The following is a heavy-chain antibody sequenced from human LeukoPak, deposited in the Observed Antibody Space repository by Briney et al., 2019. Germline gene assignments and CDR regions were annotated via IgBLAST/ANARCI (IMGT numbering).Heavy chain of an antibody. CDR3: ARASNNWNYQGWFDP. V-gene: IGHV1-69*06. CDR1: GGTFSSYA. D-gene: IGHD1-7*01. CDR2: IIPIFGTA. Sequence: ASVKVSCKASGGTFSSYAISWVRQAPGQGLEWMGGIIPIFGTANYAQKFQGRVTITADTSTSTAYMELRSLRSDDTAVYYCARASNNWNYQGWFDPWGQGTLVTVSS. J-gene: IGHJ5*02.